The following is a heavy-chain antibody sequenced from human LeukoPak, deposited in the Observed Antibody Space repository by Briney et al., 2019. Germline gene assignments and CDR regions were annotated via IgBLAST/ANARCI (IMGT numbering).Heavy chain of an antibody. D-gene: IGHD3-22*01. CDR2: INPSGGST. CDR1: GYTFTSYY. CDR3: ARGSLTAAYYYDSSAYYFL. Sequence: ASVKVSCKASGYTFTSYYMHWVRQAPGQGLEWMGVINPSGGSTSYAQKFQGRVTMTRDTSTSTVYMELSSLRSEDTAVYYCARGSLTAAYYYDSSAYYFLWGQGTLVTVSS. J-gene: IGHJ4*02. V-gene: IGHV1-46*01.